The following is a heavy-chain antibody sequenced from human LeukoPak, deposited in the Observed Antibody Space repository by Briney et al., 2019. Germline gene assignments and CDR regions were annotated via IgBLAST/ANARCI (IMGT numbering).Heavy chain of an antibody. Sequence: GGSLRLSCAASGFTFSSYSMSWVRQAPGKGLEWVSSISSISSYIYYADSVKGRFTISRDNAKNSLYLQMNSLRAEDTAVYYCARDRGIAVAGGVYFDYWGQGTLVTVSS. V-gene: IGHV3-21*01. J-gene: IGHJ4*02. CDR3: ARDRGIAVAGGVYFDY. D-gene: IGHD6-19*01. CDR2: ISSISSYI. CDR1: GFTFSSYS.